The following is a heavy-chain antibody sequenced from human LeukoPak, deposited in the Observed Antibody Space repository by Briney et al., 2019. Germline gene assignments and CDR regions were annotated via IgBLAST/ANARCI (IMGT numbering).Heavy chain of an antibody. J-gene: IGHJ4*02. CDR3: ARAINSAWHNIDY. D-gene: IGHD2/OR15-2a*01. Sequence: GGSLRLSCVASGFTFSTYAMHWVRQAPGKGLDWVAVISYHGSDKYYGDSVKGRFTISRDNSKNTLYLQMNSLRTEDTAVFYCARAINSAWHNIDYWGQGTLVTVSS. CDR2: ISYHGSDK. CDR1: GFTFSTYA. V-gene: IGHV3-30*04.